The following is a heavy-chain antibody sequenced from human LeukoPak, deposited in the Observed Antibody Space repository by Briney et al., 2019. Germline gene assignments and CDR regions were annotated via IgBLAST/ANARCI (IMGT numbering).Heavy chain of an antibody. CDR3: ARSSCYSVVCYYYGMDV. CDR2: IIPIFGTA. Sequence: SVKVSCKASGGTFSSYAISWVRQAPGQGLEWMGGIIPIFGTANYAQKFQGRVTITADESTSTAYMELSSLRSEDTAVYYCARSSCYSVVCYYYGMDVWGQGTTVTVSS. D-gene: IGHD2-15*01. V-gene: IGHV1-69*13. J-gene: IGHJ6*02. CDR1: GGTFSSYA.